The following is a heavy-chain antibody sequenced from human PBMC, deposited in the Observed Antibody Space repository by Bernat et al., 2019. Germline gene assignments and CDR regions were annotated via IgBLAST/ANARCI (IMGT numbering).Heavy chain of an antibody. CDR1: GGSISSGSSY. J-gene: IGHJ4*02. Sequence: QVQLQESGPGLVKPSQTLSLTCTVSGGSISSGSSYWSWIRQPAGKGLEWIVRLYTSGNTAYNPSLESRVTISVDTSNNQFSLRLSSVTAADTAVYFCTRDPNYGEPPDCWGQGTLVTVSS. V-gene: IGHV4-61*02. CDR3: TRDPNYGEPPDC. CDR2: LYTSGNT. D-gene: IGHD4-17*01.